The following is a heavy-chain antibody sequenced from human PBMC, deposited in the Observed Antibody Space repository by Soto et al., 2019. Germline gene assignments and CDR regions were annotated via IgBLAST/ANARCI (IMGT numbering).Heavy chain of an antibody. Sequence: GGSLRLSCAASRFTFSSNAMSWGRHAPGKGLEWVSAISGSGGITYYADSVKGRFTISRDNSKNTLYLQMNSLSSEDKAVYYCAQHGSGYLWYYDYWGQGKLVHVSS. CDR1: RFTFSSNA. V-gene: IGHV3-23*01. CDR2: ISGSGGIT. CDR3: AQHGSGYLWYYDY. J-gene: IGHJ4*02. D-gene: IGHD3-22*01.